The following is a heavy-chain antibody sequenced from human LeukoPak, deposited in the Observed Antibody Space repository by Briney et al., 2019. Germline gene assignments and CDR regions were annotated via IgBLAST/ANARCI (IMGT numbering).Heavy chain of an antibody. J-gene: IGHJ6*03. D-gene: IGHD6-19*01. CDR1: GYTFTSCY. CDR2: INPSGGST. V-gene: IGHV1-46*01. CDR3: ARGEVNSGWYGGYMDV. Sequence: ASVKVSCKASGYTFTSCYMHWVRQAPGQGLEWMGIINPSGGSTSYAQKFQGRVTMTRDTSTSTVYMELSSLRSEDTAVYYCARGEVNSGWYGGYMDVWGKGTTVTVSS.